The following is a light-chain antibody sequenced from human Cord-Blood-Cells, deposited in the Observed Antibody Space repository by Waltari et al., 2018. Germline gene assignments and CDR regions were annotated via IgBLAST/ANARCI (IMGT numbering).Light chain of an antibody. CDR2: RNN. V-gene: IGLV1-47*01. CDR1: SSNLGSNY. CDR3: AAWDDSPSGRV. Sequence: QSVLTQPPSASGTPGQRVTISCSGSSSNLGSNYVYWYQQLPGTAPKLLIYRNNQRPSGVPDRFSGSKSGTSASLAISGLRSEDEADYYCAAWDDSPSGRVFGGGTKLTVL. J-gene: IGLJ3*02.